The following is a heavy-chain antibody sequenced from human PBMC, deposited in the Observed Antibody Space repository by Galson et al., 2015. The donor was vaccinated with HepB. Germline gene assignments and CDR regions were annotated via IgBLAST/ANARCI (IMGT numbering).Heavy chain of an antibody. D-gene: IGHD3-22*01. V-gene: IGHV3-48*01. CDR3: ASPNGPYDSSGYYPS. CDR2: ISSSSSTI. J-gene: IGHJ4*02. Sequence: SLRLSCAASGFTFSSYSMNWVRQAPGKGLEWVSYISSSSSTIYYADSVKGRFTISRDNAKNSLYLQMNSLRAEDTAVYYCASPNGPYDSSGYYPSWGQGTRVTFSS. CDR1: GFTFSSYS.